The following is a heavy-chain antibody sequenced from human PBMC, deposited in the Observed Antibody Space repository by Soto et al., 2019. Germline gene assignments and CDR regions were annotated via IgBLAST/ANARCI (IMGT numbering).Heavy chain of an antibody. CDR3: ARDLQLVSDAFDI. J-gene: IGHJ3*02. CDR2: ISYDGSNK. CDR1: GFTFSSYA. D-gene: IGHD6-13*01. V-gene: IGHV3-30-3*01. Sequence: GGSLRLSCAASGFTFSSYAMHWVRQAPGKGLEWVAVISYDGSNKYYADSVKGRFTISRDNSKNTLYLQMNSLRAEDTAVYYCARDLQLVSDAFDIWGQGTMVTVSS.